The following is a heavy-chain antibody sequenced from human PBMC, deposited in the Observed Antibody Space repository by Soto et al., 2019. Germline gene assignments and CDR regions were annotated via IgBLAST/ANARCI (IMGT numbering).Heavy chain of an antibody. CDR2: ISAYNGNT. J-gene: IGHJ4*02. CDR1: GYTFTSYG. CDR3: ARIRQGEAAGLGEYFDY. V-gene: IGHV1-18*01. Sequence: ASLKVSCKASGYTFTSYGISWVRQAPGQGLEWMGWISAYNGNTNYAQKLQGRVTMTTDTSTSTAYMELRSLRSDDTAVYYCARIRQGEAAGLGEYFDYWGQGTLVTVSS. D-gene: IGHD6-13*01.